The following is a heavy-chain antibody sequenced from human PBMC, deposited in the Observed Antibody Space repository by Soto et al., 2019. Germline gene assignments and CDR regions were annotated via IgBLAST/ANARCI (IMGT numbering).Heavy chain of an antibody. D-gene: IGHD4-17*01. CDR3: ARVSEMGTVTEGFYYYMDV. CDR2: IIPILNIA. CDR1: GGTFSNYT. Sequence: QVPLVQTGAEVKKPGSSVKVSCKASGGTFSNYTISWVRQAPGHGLEWMGRIIPILNIANYAQKFQGRVTITADKSTTTAYMELSSLRSEDTAVYYCARVSEMGTVTEGFYYYMDVWRKGTTVTVSS. V-gene: IGHV1-69*02. J-gene: IGHJ6*03.